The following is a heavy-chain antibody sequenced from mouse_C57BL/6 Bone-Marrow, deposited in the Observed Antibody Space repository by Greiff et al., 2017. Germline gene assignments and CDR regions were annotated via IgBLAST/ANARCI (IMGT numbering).Heavy chain of an antibody. J-gene: IGHJ4*01. CDR1: GFSLTSYG. D-gene: IGHD6-2*01. CDR3: ARKDCNYYAMDY. CDR2: ICSGGST. Sequence: VLLVESGPGLVQPSQSLSITCTVSGFSLTSYGVHLVRPSPGKGLEWLGVICSGGSTDSNAAFISRLSISKDNSKSQVFFKMNSLQADDTAIYYCARKDCNYYAMDYWGQGTSVTVSS. V-gene: IGHV2-2*01.